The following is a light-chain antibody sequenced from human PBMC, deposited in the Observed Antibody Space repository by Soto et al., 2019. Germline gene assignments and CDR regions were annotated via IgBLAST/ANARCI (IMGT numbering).Light chain of an antibody. CDR3: LQKYGDSWT. V-gene: IGKV1-6*01. CDR2: AAS. CDR1: RDVGSD. Sequence: QMTQSPSSLSASVGEKIIITCRASRDVGSDVSWYQQKPGQAPKLLIYAASNLYTGVPSRFSGSRSGTEFTLNISSLQPEDFASYYCLQKYGDSWTFGQGTKVEIE. J-gene: IGKJ1*01.